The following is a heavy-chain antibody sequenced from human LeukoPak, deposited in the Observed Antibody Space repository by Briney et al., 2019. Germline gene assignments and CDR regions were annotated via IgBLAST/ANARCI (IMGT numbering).Heavy chain of an antibody. CDR2: INHSGST. Sequence: SETLSLTCAVYGGSFSGYYWSWIRQPPGKGLEWIGEINHSGSTNYNPSLKSRVTISVDTSKNQFSLKLSSVTAADTAVYYCARARGGPVLDVWGQGTTVTVSS. V-gene: IGHV4-34*01. CDR3: ARARGGPVLDV. J-gene: IGHJ6*02. CDR1: GGSFSGYY. D-gene: IGHD3-16*01.